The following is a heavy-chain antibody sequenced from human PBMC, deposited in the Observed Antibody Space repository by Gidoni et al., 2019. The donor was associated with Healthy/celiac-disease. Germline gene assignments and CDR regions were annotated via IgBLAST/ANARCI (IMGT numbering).Heavy chain of an antibody. J-gene: IGHJ5*02. CDR3: APLGWVRGVINWFDP. CDR1: GFTFSSYG. Sequence: QVQLVESGGGVVQPGRSLRLSCAASGFTFSSYGMHWVRQAPGKGLEWVEVISYDGRNKYYADSVKGRFTISRDNSKNTLYLQMNSLRAEDTAVYYCAPLGWVRGVINWFDPWGQGTLVTVSS. D-gene: IGHD3-10*01. V-gene: IGHV3-30*03. CDR2: ISYDGRNK.